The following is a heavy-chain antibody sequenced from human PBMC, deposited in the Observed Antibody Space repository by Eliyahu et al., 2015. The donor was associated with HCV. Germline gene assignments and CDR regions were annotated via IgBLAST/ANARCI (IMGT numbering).Heavy chain of an antibody. Sequence: EVQVLESGGGLVQPGGSLRLSCAASGFTFRSYAMTWVRQAPGKGLEWVSAISGSGASTYYADSVKGRFTISRDNSKNTLDLQMNSLRAEDTAVYYCARRGSGSSFDYWGQGTLVTVSS. D-gene: IGHD3-10*01. CDR1: GFTFRSYA. CDR2: ISGSGAST. V-gene: IGHV3-23*01. J-gene: IGHJ4*02. CDR3: ARRGSGSSFDY.